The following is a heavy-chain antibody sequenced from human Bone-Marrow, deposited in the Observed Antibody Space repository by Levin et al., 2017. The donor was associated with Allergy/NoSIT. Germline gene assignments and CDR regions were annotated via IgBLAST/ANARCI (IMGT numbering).Heavy chain of an antibody. Sequence: SETLSLTCIVSGGSITSGTYYWSWLRQPAGERLEWLGRIYTSGSVYYKPSLRSRVTISMDTSKNQFSLKLSSVTAADTALYYCARGVVAAGSGLGWFDPWGQGTLVTVSS. CDR3: ARGVVAAGSGLGWFDP. J-gene: IGHJ5*02. CDR2: IYTSGSV. CDR1: GGSITSGTYY. V-gene: IGHV4-61*02. D-gene: IGHD2-15*01.